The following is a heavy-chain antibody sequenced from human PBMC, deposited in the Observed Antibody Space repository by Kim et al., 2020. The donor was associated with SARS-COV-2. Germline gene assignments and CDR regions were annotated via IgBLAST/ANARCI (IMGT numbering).Heavy chain of an antibody. CDR1: GYTFTSYD. J-gene: IGHJ6*02. CDR3: ARLRHGPLYYYGMDV. CDR2: MNPNSGNT. Sequence: ASVKVSCKASGYTFTSYDINWVRQATGQGLEWMGWMNPNSGNTGYAQKFQGRVTMTRNTSISTAYMELSSLRSEDTAVYYCARLRHGPLYYYGMDVWGQGTTVTVSS. V-gene: IGHV1-8*01. D-gene: IGHD3-16*01.